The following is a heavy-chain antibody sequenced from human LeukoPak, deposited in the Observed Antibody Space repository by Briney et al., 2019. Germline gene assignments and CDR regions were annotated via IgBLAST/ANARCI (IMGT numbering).Heavy chain of an antibody. CDR2: IYYSGNT. D-gene: IGHD2-15*01. V-gene: IGHV4-59*08. CDR3: ARHDNCGGTSCATGRWLDP. Sequence: SETLSLTCTVSGGSISSYYWSWIRQPPGKGLEWIGYIYYSGNTNYNPSLKSRVSISVDTSTNRFSLKLTSVTVADTAVYYCARHDNCGGTSCATGRWLDPWGQGTLVTVSS. CDR1: GGSISSYY. J-gene: IGHJ5*02.